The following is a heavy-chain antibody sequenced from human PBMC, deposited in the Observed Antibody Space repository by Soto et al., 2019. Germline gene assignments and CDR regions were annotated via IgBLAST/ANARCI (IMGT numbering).Heavy chain of an antibody. CDR2: IYYSGST. J-gene: IGHJ3*02. V-gene: IGHV4-30-4*01. CDR1: GGSISSGDYY. D-gene: IGHD2-15*01. CDR3: ARGTEGGDAFDI. Sequence: VQLQESGPGLVKPSQTLSLTCTVSGGSISSGDYYWSWIRQPPGKGLEWIGYIYYSGSTYYNPSLKSRVTISVDTSKNQFSLKLSSVTAADTAAYYCARGTEGGDAFDIWGQGTMVTVSS.